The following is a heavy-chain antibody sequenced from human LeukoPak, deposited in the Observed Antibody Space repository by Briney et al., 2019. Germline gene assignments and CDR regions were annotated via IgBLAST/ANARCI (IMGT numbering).Heavy chain of an antibody. J-gene: IGHJ4*02. CDR1: GFTFSSYW. CDR3: ARGDYGDYFYFDY. CDR2: INSDGSST. Sequence: HPGGSLRLSCAASGFTFSSYWMHWVRQAPGKGLVWVSRINSDGSSTSYADSVKGRFTISRDNAKNTLYLQMNSLRAEDTAVYYCARGDYGDYFYFDYWGQGTLVTVSS. V-gene: IGHV3-74*01. D-gene: IGHD4-17*01.